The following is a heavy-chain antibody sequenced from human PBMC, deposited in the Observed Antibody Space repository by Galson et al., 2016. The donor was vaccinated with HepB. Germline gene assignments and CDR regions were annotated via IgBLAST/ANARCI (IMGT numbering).Heavy chain of an antibody. D-gene: IGHD6-6*01. J-gene: IGHJ5*02. CDR1: GFSLSTSGVG. CDR2: IYWDHDK. Sequence: PALVNPTQTLTLTCTFSGFSLSTSGVGVGWVRQPPGKALEWLALIYWDHDKRSRPSLKTRLSISRDTCKNQVGLTMTNMDPVDTATYYCARTKKIEYSRSRRALWFDAWGQGTLVTVSS. V-gene: IGHV2-5*02. CDR3: ARTKKIEYSRSRRALWFDA.